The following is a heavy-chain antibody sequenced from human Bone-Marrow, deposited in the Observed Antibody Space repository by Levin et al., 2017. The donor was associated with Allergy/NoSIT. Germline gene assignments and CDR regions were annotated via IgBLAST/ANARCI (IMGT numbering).Heavy chain of an antibody. CDR3: ARESTRRSAFDI. V-gene: IGHV3-13*01. Sequence: GGSLRLSCAASGFTFSSYDMHWVRQATGKGLEWVSAIGTAGDTYYPGSVKGRFTISRENAKNSLYLQMNSLRAGDTAVYYCARESTRRSAFDIWGQGTMVTVSS. CDR1: GFTFSSYD. J-gene: IGHJ3*02. CDR2: IGTAGDT.